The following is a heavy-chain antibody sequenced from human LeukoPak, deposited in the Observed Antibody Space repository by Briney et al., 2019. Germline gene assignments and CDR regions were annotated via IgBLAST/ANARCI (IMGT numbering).Heavy chain of an antibody. J-gene: IGHJ3*02. CDR3: ARDPTLVVPTHAFDI. V-gene: IGHV4-59*02. D-gene: IGHD2-15*01. CDR2: IHNSGST. CDR1: GDSVSSSY. Sequence: SETLSLTCSVSGDSVSSSYWSWIRQPPGKGLEWIGYIHNSGSTNYYPSLKSRVTISVDSSKNQFSLKLTSVTAADTAVYYCARDPTLVVPTHAFDIWGQGTMVTVSS.